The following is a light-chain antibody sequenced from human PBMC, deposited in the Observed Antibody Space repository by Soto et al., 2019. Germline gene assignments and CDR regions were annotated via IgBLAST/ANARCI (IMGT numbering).Light chain of an antibody. J-gene: IGLJ1*01. Sequence: QSALTQPRSVSGSPGQSVTISCTGTSSDVGGYNYVSWYQQHPGKAPKLMIYDVSKRPSGVPDRFFGSKSGNTASLTISGLQAEDEADYYCCSYAGSYTVVFGTGTKLTVL. V-gene: IGLV2-11*01. CDR3: CSYAGSYTVV. CDR2: DVS. CDR1: SSDVGGYNY.